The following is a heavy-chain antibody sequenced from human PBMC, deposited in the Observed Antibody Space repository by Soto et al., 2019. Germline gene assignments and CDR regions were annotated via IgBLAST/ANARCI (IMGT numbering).Heavy chain of an antibody. Sequence: ASVKVSCKASGGTFSSYAISWVRQAPGQGLEWMGGIIPIFGTANYAQKFQGRVTITADESTSTAYMELSSLRSEDTAVYYCARGYTGETSYSGYDYYFDYWGQGTLVTVSS. CDR1: GGTFSSYA. CDR3: ARGYTGETSYSGYDYYFDY. CDR2: IIPIFGTA. D-gene: IGHD5-12*01. J-gene: IGHJ4*02. V-gene: IGHV1-69*13.